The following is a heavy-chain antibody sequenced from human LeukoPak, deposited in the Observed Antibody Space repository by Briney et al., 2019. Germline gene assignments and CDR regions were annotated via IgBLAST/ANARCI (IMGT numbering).Heavy chain of an antibody. J-gene: IGHJ4*02. Sequence: ASVKVSCKASGYTFASYGITWVRQAPGQGLEWMGWISAYNGNTNYAQKFQGRLTMTTDTSTNTAYMELRSLRPDDTAVYYCARDFFHGHCSGLTCFLLDSWGQGSLVTVSS. CDR1: GYTFASYG. CDR3: ARDFFHGHCSGLTCFLLDS. CDR2: ISAYNGNT. D-gene: IGHD2-15*01. V-gene: IGHV1-18*01.